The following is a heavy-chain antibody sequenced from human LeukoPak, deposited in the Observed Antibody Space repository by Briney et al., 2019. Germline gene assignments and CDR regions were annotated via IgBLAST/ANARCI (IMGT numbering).Heavy chain of an antibody. CDR1: GFTFSSYG. V-gene: IGHV3-30*02. J-gene: IGHJ6*02. CDR3: ARVRSVRGVLSYGMDV. CDR2: IRYDGSNK. Sequence: PGGSLRLSCAASGFTFSSYGMHWVRQAPGKGLEWVAFIRYDGSNKYYADSVKGRFTISRDNSKNTLYLQMNSLRAEDTAVYYCARVRSVRGVLSYGMDVWGQGTTVTVSS. D-gene: IGHD3-10*01.